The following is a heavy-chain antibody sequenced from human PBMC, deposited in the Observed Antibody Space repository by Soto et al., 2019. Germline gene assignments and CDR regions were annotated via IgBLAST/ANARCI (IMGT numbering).Heavy chain of an antibody. CDR3: AVRRDGYNYGFDY. J-gene: IGHJ4*02. D-gene: IGHD5-12*01. CDR2: IYYSGST. CDR1: ADSISSYY. V-gene: IGHV4-59*01. Sequence: QVQLQVSGPDLVKPSETLSLTCTVSADSISSYYWSWIRQPPGKGLEWIGYIYYSGSTNYNPSLKTRVTISIDTSTNQLSLKLSSVTAADTAVYYCAVRRDGYNYGFDYWGQGTLVTVSS.